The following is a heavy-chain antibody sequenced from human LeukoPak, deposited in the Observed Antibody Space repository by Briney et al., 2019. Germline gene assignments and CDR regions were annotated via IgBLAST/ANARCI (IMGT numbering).Heavy chain of an antibody. CDR2: IYYSGST. J-gene: IGHJ6*02. CDR3: ASLSGSSTYWYYGMDV. CDR1: GGSLSSYY. V-gene: IGHV4-59*08. Sequence: SETLSLTCTVSGGSLSSYYWSWIRQPPGKGLEWIGYIYYSGSTKYNPSLKSRVTISVDTSKNQFSLKLSSVTAADTAVYYCASLSGSSTYWYYGMDVWGQGTTVTVSS. D-gene: IGHD1-26*01.